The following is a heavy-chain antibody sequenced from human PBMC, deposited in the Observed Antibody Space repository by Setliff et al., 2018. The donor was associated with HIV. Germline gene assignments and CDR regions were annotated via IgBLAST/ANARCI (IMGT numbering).Heavy chain of an antibody. Sequence: SETLSLTCAVSGGPISGYWSWIRQPPGRELEWIGYIYYTGGTNYNPSLNSRVTMSIDLSNNHISLKLRSVTTADTAIYYCVGGQKWLAFDSWGQGTLVTVS. D-gene: IGHD5-18*01. CDR1: GGPISGY. J-gene: IGHJ4*02. CDR3: VGGQKWLAFDS. V-gene: IGHV4-59*01. CDR2: IYYTGGT.